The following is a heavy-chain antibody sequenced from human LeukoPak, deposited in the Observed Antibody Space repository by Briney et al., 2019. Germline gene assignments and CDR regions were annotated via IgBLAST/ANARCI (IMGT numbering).Heavy chain of an antibody. D-gene: IGHD2-15*01. Sequence: ASVKVSCKASGYTFTGYHMHWVRQAPGEGPEWMGWIKPNSGDSDCAQKFHGRVTMTRDTSISTAYMELSRLRSDDTAVYYCARRYCSGGSCKYYFDYWGQGTLVTVSS. CDR3: ARRYCSGGSCKYYFDY. CDR2: IKPNSGDS. CDR1: GYTFTGYH. V-gene: IGHV1-2*02. J-gene: IGHJ4*02.